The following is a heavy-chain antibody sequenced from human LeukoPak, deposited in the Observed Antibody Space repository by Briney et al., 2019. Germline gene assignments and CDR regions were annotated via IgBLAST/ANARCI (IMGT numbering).Heavy chain of an antibody. CDR2: INHNGNVN. CDR3: ARSSYSSSSSV. J-gene: IGHJ3*01. D-gene: IGHD6-6*01. CDR1: GFTFSSYW. V-gene: IGHV3-7*03. Sequence: GGSLRLSCAASGFTFSSYWMNWARQALGKGLEWVASINHNGNVNYYVDSVKGRFTISRDNAKNSLYLQINSLRAEDTAVYYCARSSYSSSSSVWGQGTMVTVSS.